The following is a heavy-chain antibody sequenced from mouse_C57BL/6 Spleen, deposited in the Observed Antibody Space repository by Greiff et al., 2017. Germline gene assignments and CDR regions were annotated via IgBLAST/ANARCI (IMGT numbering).Heavy chain of an antibody. V-gene: IGHV1-55*01. D-gene: IGHD2-4*01. CDR1: GYTFTSYW. CDR2: IYPGSGST. CDR3: AREGIYYDYGGWFTN. Sequence: QVQLQQSGAELVKPGASVKMSCKASGYTFTSYWITWVKQRPGQGLEWIGDIYPGSGSTNYNEKFKSKATLTVDTSSSTAYMQLSSLTSEDSAVYYGAREGIYYDYGGWFTNWGQGTLVTVSA. J-gene: IGHJ3*01.